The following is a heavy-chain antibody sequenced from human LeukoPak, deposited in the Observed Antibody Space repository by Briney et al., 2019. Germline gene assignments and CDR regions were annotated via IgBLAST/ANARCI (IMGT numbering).Heavy chain of an antibody. CDR2: IYYTGST. J-gene: IGHJ4*02. D-gene: IGHD6-19*01. V-gene: IGHV4-59*02. CDR3: ARRRIGTDSSSWYASGDYYFDY. CDR1: GGSVSSDY. Sequence: KASETLSLTCTVSGGSVSSDYWSWIRQPPGKGLEWIGYIYYTGSTNYNPSLKSRVTISVDTSMNQFSLKLRSVTAADTAVYYCARRRIGTDSSSWYASGDYYFDYWGQGTLVTVSS.